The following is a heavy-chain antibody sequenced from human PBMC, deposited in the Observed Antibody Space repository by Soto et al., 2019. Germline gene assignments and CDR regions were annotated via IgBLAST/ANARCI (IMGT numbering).Heavy chain of an antibody. J-gene: IGHJ4*02. CDR2: ISYDGSNK. D-gene: IGHD6-13*01. CDR1: GFTFSSYG. V-gene: IGHV3-30*18. Sequence: QVQLVESGGGVVQPGRSLRLSCAASGFTFSSYGMHWVRQAPGKGLEWVAVISYDGSNKYYADSVKGRFTISRDNSKNTRYLQMNSLRAEDTVVYYCAKVPGGSSSWYYFDYWGQGTLVTVSS. CDR3: AKVPGGSSSWYYFDY.